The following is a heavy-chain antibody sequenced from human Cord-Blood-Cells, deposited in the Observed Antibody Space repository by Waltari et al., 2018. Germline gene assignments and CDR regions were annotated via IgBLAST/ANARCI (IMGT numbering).Heavy chain of an antibody. Sequence: QVQLVESVGGVVQPGRSLRLSCAASGFTFSSYAMHWVRQAPGKGLEWVAVISYDGSNKYYADSVKGRFTISRDNSKNTLYLQMNSLRAEDTAVYYCARGSGSYYNFDYWGQGTLVTVSS. CDR2: ISYDGSNK. J-gene: IGHJ4*02. D-gene: IGHD3-10*01. CDR1: GFTFSSYA. CDR3: ARGSGSYYNFDY. V-gene: IGHV3-30*04.